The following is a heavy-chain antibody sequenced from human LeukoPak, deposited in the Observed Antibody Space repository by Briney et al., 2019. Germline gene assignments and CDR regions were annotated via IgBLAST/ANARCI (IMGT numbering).Heavy chain of an antibody. D-gene: IGHD6-13*01. J-gene: IGHJ4*02. CDR2: ISSSSYT. V-gene: IGHV3-11*05. CDR3: ARDWGLVEAAGDY. Sequence: PGGSLRLSCAASGFTFSDYYMSWIRQAPGKGLDGVSYISSSSYTNYADSVKGRFTISRDNAKNSLYLQMNSLRPEDTAVYYCARDWGLVEAAGDYWGQGTLVTVSS. CDR1: GFTFSDYY.